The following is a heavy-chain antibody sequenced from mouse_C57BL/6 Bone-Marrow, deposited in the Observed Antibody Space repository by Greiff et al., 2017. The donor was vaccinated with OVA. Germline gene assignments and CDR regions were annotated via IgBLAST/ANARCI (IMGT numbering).Heavy chain of an antibody. Sequence: EVKLMESGGGLVQPGGSLKLSCAASGFTFSDYGMAWVRQAPRKGPEWVAFISNLAYSIYYADTVTGRFTISRENAKNTLYLEMSSLRSEDTAMYYCARDDAGYPYAMDYWGQGTSVTVSS. CDR1: GFTFSDYG. D-gene: IGHD2-3*01. V-gene: IGHV5-15*01. J-gene: IGHJ4*01. CDR2: ISNLAYSI. CDR3: ARDDAGYPYAMDY.